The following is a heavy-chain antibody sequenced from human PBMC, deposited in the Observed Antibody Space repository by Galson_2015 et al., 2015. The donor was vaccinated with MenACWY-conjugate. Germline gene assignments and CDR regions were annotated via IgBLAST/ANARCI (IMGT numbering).Heavy chain of an antibody. J-gene: IGHJ4*02. CDR2: ISSSSSTI. CDR1: GFTFSSYS. Sequence: SLRLSCAASGFTFSSYSMNWVRQAPGKGLEWVSYISSSSSTIYYADSVKGRFTISRDNAKNSLYLQMNSLRAEDTAVYYCAGGSGSFRYWGQGTLVTVSS. D-gene: IGHD3-10*01. V-gene: IGHV3-48*04. CDR3: AGGSGSFRY.